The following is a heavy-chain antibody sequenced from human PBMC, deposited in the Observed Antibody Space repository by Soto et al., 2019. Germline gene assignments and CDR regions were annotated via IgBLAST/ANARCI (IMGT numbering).Heavy chain of an antibody. CDR2: SRNKANNYTT. CDR3: ARDGGIAARHYYGMDV. D-gene: IGHD6-6*01. Sequence: EVQLVESGGGLVQPGGSLRLFCAASAFTFSGHYMVWVRQAPGKGLEWVGRSRNKANNYTTEYAASVKGRFTISRDDSKNSLYLQMNSLKTEDTAVYYCARDGGIAARHYYGMDVWGQGTTVTVSS. V-gene: IGHV3-72*01. CDR1: AFTFSGHY. J-gene: IGHJ6*02.